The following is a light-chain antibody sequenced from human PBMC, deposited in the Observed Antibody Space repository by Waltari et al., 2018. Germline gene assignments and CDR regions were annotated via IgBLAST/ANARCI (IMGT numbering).Light chain of an antibody. J-gene: IGLJ2*01. CDR3: NSRDSSANLMI. V-gene: IGLV3-19*01. CDR2: GQT. Sequence: SSELTQDPAVSVDLGQIGRRTCQGASLRRSDAAWYQQKPGQAPVLLIYGQTKRPSRIPDRFSGSNSGTTASLLITGAQAEDEADYYCNSRDSSANLMIFGGGTKLTVL. CDR1: SLRRSD.